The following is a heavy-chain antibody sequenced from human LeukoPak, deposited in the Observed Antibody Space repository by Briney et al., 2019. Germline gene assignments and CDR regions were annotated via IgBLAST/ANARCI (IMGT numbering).Heavy chain of an antibody. CDR2: IYYSGST. CDR1: GGFISSSSYY. CDR3: ARPVPSRLGWFDP. V-gene: IGHV4-39*01. J-gene: IGHJ5*02. D-gene: IGHD1-1*01. Sequence: PSETLSLTCTVSGGFISSSSYYWGWSRQPPGKGLEWIGSIYYSGSTYYNPSLKSRVTISVDTSKNQFSLKLSSVTAADTAVYYCARPVPSRLGWFDPWGQGTLVTVSS.